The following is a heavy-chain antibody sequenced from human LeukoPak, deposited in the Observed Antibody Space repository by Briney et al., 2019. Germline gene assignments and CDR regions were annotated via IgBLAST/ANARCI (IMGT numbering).Heavy chain of an antibody. V-gene: IGHV3-21*01. CDR3: ARGAQGAFDI. Sequence: GGSLRLSCAASGFTFSSYSMNWVRQAPGKGLEWVSSIRSSSSYIYSADSLKGRFTISRENAKNSLYLQMNSLRAGDTAVYYCARGAQGAFDIWGQGTMVTVSS. CDR1: GFTFSSYS. J-gene: IGHJ3*02. CDR2: IRSSSSYI.